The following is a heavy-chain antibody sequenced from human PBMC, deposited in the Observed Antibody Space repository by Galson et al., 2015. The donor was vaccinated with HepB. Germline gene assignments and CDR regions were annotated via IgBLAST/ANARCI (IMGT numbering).Heavy chain of an antibody. CDR2: TYYRSKWYN. Sequence: CAISGDSVSSNSAAWNRIRQSPSRGLEWLGRTYYRSKWYNDYAVSVKSRITINPDTSKNQFSLQLNSVTPEDTAVYYCARVSYYYYYSGMDVWGQRTTVTVSS. J-gene: IGHJ6*02. CDR3: ARVSYYYYYSGMDV. V-gene: IGHV6-1*01. CDR1: GDSVSSNSAA.